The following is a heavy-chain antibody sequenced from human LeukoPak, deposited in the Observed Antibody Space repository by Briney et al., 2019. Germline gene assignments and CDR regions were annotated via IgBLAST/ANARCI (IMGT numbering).Heavy chain of an antibody. D-gene: IGHD6-6*01. Sequence: SETLSLTCTVSGGSISSHYWSWIRQPPGKGLEWIGYIYYSGSTNYNPSLKSRVTISVDTSKNQFSLKLSSVTAADTAVYYCARVDSSSSADYYYYMDVWGKGTTATVSS. CDR2: IYYSGST. V-gene: IGHV4-59*11. CDR1: GGSISSHY. J-gene: IGHJ6*03. CDR3: ARVDSSSSADYYYYMDV.